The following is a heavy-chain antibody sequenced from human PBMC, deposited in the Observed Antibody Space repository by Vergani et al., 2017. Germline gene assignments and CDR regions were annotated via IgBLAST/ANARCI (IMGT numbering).Heavy chain of an antibody. CDR2: INHSGST. CDR3: ARVLTGGMDV. V-gene: IGHV4-34*01. J-gene: IGHJ6*02. D-gene: IGHD2/OR15-2a*01. Sequence: QVQLQQWGAGLLKPSETLSLTCAVYGGSFSGYYWSWIRQPPGKGLEWIGEINHSGSTNYNPSLKSRVTISVDTSKNQFSLKLSSVTAADTAVYYCARVLTGGMDVWGQGTTVTVSS. CDR1: GGSFSGYY.